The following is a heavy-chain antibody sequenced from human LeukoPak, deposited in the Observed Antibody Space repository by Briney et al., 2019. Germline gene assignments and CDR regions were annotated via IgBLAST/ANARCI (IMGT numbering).Heavy chain of an antibody. V-gene: IGHV4-31*03. Sequence: PSETLSLTCTVSGGSISRGGYYWSWIRHHPGKGLEWIGYIHHSGSSYYNPSLKSRVIISVDTSKNQFSLKLNSVTAADTAVYYCANYGSGSYRFDPWGQGTLVTVSS. CDR1: GGSISRGGYY. J-gene: IGHJ5*02. CDR2: IHHSGSS. D-gene: IGHD3-10*01. CDR3: ANYGSGSYRFDP.